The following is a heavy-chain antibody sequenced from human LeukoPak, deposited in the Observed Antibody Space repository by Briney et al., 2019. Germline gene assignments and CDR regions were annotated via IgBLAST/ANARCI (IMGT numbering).Heavy chain of an antibody. Sequence: SETLSLTCAVYDGSFSGYYWNWIRQPPGKGLEWIGEINHSGSTNYNPSLTSRVTISVDTSKNQFSLKLISVTAADTAVYYCARRLGRKFGERFYYYHYMDVSGKGTTVTISS. V-gene: IGHV4-34*01. CDR1: DGSFSGYY. CDR2: INHSGST. J-gene: IGHJ6*03. CDR3: ARRLGRKFGERFYYYHYMDV. D-gene: IGHD3-10*01.